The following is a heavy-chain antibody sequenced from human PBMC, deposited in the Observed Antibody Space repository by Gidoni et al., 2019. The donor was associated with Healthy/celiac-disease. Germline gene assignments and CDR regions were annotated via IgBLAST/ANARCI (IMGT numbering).Heavy chain of an antibody. V-gene: IGHV3-66*01. CDR2: IYSGGST. Sequence: EVQLVESGGGLVQPGGSLRLSCEASGFTVSSNYMSWVRQAPGKGLEWVSVIYSGGSTYYADSVKGRFTISRDNSKNTLYLQMNSLRAEDTAVYYCARVGQGRSGYDDYWGQGTLVTVSS. D-gene: IGHD5-12*01. CDR1: GFTVSSNY. J-gene: IGHJ4*02. CDR3: ARVGQGRSGYDDY.